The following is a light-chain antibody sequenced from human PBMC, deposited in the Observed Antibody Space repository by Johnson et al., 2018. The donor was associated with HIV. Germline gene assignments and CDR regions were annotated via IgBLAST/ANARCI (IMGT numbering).Light chain of an antibody. CDR3: GTWDTSLSAGGV. CDR1: SSNIGSNY. J-gene: IGLJ1*01. V-gene: IGLV1-51*02. CDR2: KNN. Sequence: QSVLTQPPSVSAAPGQKVTISCSGSSSNIGSNYVSWFQHLPGTAPKLLIYKNNERPSGIPDRFSGSKSGTSATLGITGLQTGDEADYYCGTWDTSLSAGGVFGTGTKVTVL.